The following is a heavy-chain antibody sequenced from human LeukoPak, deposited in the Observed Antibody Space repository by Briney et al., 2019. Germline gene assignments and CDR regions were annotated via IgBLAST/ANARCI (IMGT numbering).Heavy chain of an antibody. J-gene: IGHJ4*02. D-gene: IGHD5-18*01. CDR2: IYYSGST. CDR3: AREGYGYSVDY. CDR1: GGSISSSSYY. Sequence: PSETLSLTCTVSGGSISSSSYYWGWIRQPPGKGLEWIGSIYYSGSTYYNPSLKSRVTISVDKSKNQFSLKLSSVTAADTAVYYCAREGYGYSVDYWGQGTLVTVSS. V-gene: IGHV4-39*07.